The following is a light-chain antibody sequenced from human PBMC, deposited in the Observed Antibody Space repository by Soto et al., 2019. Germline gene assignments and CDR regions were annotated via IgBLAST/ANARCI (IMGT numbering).Light chain of an antibody. CDR1: QSLGSTF. V-gene: IGKV3-20*01. J-gene: IGKJ4*01. Sequence: EILLTQSPGTLSLSPGDRATLSCRASQSLGSTFLAWYQQKSGQSPRLLIYGASDRATDIPDRFSGSGSGADFTLTISRLEPEDFAVYFCNQYGKLPLSFCGGTKVDIK. CDR2: GAS. CDR3: NQYGKLPLS.